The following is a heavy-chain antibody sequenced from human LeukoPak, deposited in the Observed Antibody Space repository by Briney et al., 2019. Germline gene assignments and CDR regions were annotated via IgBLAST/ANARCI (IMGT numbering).Heavy chain of an antibody. Sequence: SETLSLTCTVSGGSISSSSYYWGWIRQPPGKGLEWIGSIYYSGSTYYNPSLKSRVTISVDTSKNQFSLKLSSVTAADTAVYYCARDLGGYSYGSHFDYWGQGTLVTVSS. V-gene: IGHV4-39*07. D-gene: IGHD5-18*01. J-gene: IGHJ4*02. CDR1: GGSISSSSYY. CDR3: ARDLGGYSYGSHFDY. CDR2: IYYSGST.